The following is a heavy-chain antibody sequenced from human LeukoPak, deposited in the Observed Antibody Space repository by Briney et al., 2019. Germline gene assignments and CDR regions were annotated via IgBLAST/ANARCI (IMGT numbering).Heavy chain of an antibody. D-gene: IGHD2-2*01. V-gene: IGHV1-2*02. CDR1: GGTFSSYA. CDR2: INPNSGGT. J-gene: IGHJ4*02. CDR3: ARAEIVVVPAALDY. Sequence: ASVKVSCKASGGTFSSYAISWVRQAPGQGLEWMGWINPNSGGTNYAQKFQGRVTMTRDTSISTAYMELSRLRSDDTAVYYCARAEIVVVPAALDYWGQGTLVTVSS.